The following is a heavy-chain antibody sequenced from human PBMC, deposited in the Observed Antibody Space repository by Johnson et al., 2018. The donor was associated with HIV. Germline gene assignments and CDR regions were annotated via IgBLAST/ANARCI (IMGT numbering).Heavy chain of an antibody. CDR3: ARESRYSYGFGDDAFDV. D-gene: IGHD5-18*01. CDR1: GFTFSSYA. J-gene: IGHJ3*01. V-gene: IGHV3-33*08. CDR2: MWYDGSNK. Sequence: QVQLVESGGGVVQPGRSLRLSCAASGFTFSSYAMHWVRQAPGKGLEWVAVMWYDGSNKYYAASVKGRFTISRDNGNKEVHLQMNSLRAEDTAVYYCARESRYSYGFGDDAFDVWGQGTMVTVSS.